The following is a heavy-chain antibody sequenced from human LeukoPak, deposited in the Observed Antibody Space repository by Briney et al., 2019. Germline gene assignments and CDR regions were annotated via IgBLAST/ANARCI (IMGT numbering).Heavy chain of an antibody. CDR2: ISYNSENI. D-gene: IGHD2-21*01. J-gene: IGHJ4*02. Sequence: KPGGSLRLSCAASGFTFSSYHINWVRQAPGKGLEWVSSISYNSENIYYADSVKGRFTISRDNAKNSLYLQMNSLRAEDTAVYYCARGLCGGDCYDYWGQGTLVTVSS. CDR3: ARGLCGGDCYDY. V-gene: IGHV3-21*01. CDR1: GFTFSSYH.